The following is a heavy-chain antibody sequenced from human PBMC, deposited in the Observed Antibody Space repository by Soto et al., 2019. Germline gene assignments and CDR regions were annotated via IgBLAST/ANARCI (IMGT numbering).Heavy chain of an antibody. CDR1: GYIFSNYG. CDR3: AKEGRNAYNYRAGFDY. D-gene: IGHD3-16*02. V-gene: IGHV1-18*01. Sequence: QVHLVQSGAEVKKPGASVKVSCKASGYIFSNYGISWVRQAPGQGLEWMGWISTYNANTYYADSVKGRFTISRDNSKNTLSLQMDSLRAEDTAVYYCAKEGRNAYNYRAGFDYWGQGTLVTVSS. J-gene: IGHJ4*02. CDR2: ISTYNANT.